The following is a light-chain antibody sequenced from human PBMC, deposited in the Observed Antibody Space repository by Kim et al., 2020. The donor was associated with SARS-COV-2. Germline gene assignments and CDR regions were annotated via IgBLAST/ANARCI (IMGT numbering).Light chain of an antibody. V-gene: IGLV2-14*03. CDR2: DVS. Sequence: GQSLTISCSGTSREIGAYDSGAWFQQDPGRAPRYLIFDVSERPSGVSIRFSGSKSGNTAALTISGLQADDEADYYCSSYTNSNTLIFGGGAQLAVL. J-gene: IGLJ2*01. CDR1: SREIGAYDS. CDR3: SSYTNSNTLI.